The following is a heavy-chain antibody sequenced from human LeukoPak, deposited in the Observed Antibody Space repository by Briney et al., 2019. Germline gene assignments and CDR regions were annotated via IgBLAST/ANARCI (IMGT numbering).Heavy chain of an antibody. CDR3: AKGSKEVLFTRDHYMDV. D-gene: IGHD3-3*01. CDR1: GFTFSSYE. V-gene: IGHV3-48*03. CDR2: ISSSGSTI. Sequence: GGSLRLSCAASGFTFSSYEMNWVRQAPGKGLEWVSYISSSGSTIYYADSVKGRFTISRDNAKNSLYLQMNSLRAEDTAVYYCAKGSKEVLFTRDHYMDVWGKGTTVTISS. J-gene: IGHJ6*03.